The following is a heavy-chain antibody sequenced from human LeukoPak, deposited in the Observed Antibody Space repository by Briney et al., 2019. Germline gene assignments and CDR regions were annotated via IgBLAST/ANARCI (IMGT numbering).Heavy chain of an antibody. J-gene: IGHJ4*02. V-gene: IGHV4-39*07. CDR3: ARDLGGYSSSLSFDY. CDR1: GGSVSSSSNY. Sequence: SETLSLTCSVSGGSVSSSSNYWGWIRQPPGKCLEWIGSIYYSGSTNYNPSLKSRVTISVDTSKNQFSLKLSSVTAADTAVYYCARDLGGYSSSLSFDYWGQGTLVTVSS. CDR2: IYYSGST. D-gene: IGHD6-13*01.